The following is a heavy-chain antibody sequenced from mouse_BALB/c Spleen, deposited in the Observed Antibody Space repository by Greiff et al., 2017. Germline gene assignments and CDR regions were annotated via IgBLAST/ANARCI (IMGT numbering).Heavy chain of an antibody. CDR3: AREEGYDGVDY. CDR2: IDPSDSET. CDR1: GYTFTSYW. D-gene: IGHD2-2*01. Sequence: QVQLQQSGAELVKPGAPVKLSCKASGYTFTSYWMNWVKQRPGRGLEWIGRIDPSDSETHYNQKFKDKATLTVDKSSSTAYIQLSSLTSEDSAVYYCAREEGYDGVDYWGQGTSVTVSS. V-gene: IGHV1-69*02. J-gene: IGHJ4*01.